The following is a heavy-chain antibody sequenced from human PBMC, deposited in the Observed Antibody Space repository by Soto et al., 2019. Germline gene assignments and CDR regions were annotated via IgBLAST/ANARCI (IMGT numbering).Heavy chain of an antibody. D-gene: IGHD3-22*01. J-gene: IGHJ6*04. CDR2: ISGSGGST. CDR1: GFTFSSYA. CDR3: AKDGEKWVVVFRYYYYYGMDF. V-gene: IGHV3-23*01. Sequence: EVQLLESGGGLVQPGGSLRLSCAASGFTFSSYAMSWVRQAPGKGLEWVSAISGSGGSTYYADSVKGRFTISRDNSKNALYMQINSLRAEETAVYYCAKDGEKWVVVFRYYYYYGMDFWGKGTTVTVSS.